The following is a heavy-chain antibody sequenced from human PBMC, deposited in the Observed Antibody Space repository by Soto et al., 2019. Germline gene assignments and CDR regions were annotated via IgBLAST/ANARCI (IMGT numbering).Heavy chain of an antibody. J-gene: IGHJ4*02. Sequence: SETLSLTCTVSGGSISSSSYYWGWIRQPPGKGLEWIGSIYYSGSTYYNPSLKSRVTISVDTSKNQFSLKLSSVTAADTAVYYCERLPRYNWNYVDLDYWGQGTLVTVSS. CDR3: ERLPRYNWNYVDLDY. D-gene: IGHD1-7*01. CDR2: IYYSGST. CDR1: GGSISSSSYY. V-gene: IGHV4-39*01.